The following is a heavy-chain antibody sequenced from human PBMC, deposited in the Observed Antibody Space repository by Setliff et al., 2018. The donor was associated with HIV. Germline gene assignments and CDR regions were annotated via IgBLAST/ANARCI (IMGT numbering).Heavy chain of an antibody. J-gene: IGHJ6*02. D-gene: IGHD4-17*01. CDR1: GFNFKNAW. Sequence: GGSLRLSCAGSGFNFKNAWMSWVRQAPGKGLEWVGRIKSRVDGETTAYAAPLKGRFTISRDDSKNTLYLQMDSLSTEDTAVYYCAREGLLVTTVGGAYWYHGMDVWGQGTTVTVSS. V-gene: IGHV3-15*01. CDR2: IKSRVDGETT. CDR3: AREGLLVTTVGGAYWYHGMDV.